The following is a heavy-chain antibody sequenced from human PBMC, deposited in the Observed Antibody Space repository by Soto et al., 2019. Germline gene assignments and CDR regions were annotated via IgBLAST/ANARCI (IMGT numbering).Heavy chain of an antibody. V-gene: IGHV1-69*13. D-gene: IGHD1-7*01. Sequence: SVKVSGKASGGTFSSYAISGVLQSPLQGLEWMGGIIPIFGTANYAQKFQGRVTITADESTSTAYMELSSLRSEDTAVYYCAREGLELRSSYGMDVWGQGTTVTVSS. J-gene: IGHJ6*02. CDR2: IIPIFGTA. CDR1: GGTFSSYA. CDR3: AREGLELRSSYGMDV.